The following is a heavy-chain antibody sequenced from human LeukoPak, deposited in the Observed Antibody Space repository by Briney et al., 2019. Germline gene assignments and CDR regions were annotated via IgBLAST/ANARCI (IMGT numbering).Heavy chain of an antibody. CDR3: ARESQAYYDLDY. CDR1: GHSISSGYY. V-gene: IGHV4-38-2*02. Sequence: SETLSLTCAVSGHSISSGYYWGWIRQPPGKGLEWIGSIYHSGSTYYNPSLKSRVTISVDTSKNQFSLKLSSVTAADTAVYYCARESQAYYDLDYWGQGTLVTVSS. D-gene: IGHD3-3*01. CDR2: IYHSGST. J-gene: IGHJ4*02.